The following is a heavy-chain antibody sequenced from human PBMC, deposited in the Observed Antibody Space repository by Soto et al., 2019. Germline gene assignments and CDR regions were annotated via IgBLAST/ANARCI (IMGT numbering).Heavy chain of an antibody. CDR3: ARRQTSLGAARPGGFDY. J-gene: IGHJ4*02. D-gene: IGHD6-6*01. Sequence: SETLSLTCTVSGGSISSSSYYWGWIRQPPGKGLEWIGSIYYSGSTYYNPSLKSRVTISVDTSKNQFSLKLSSVTAADTAVYYCARRQTSLGAARPGGFDYWGQGTLVTVSS. CDR1: GGSISSSSYY. V-gene: IGHV4-39*01. CDR2: IYYSGST.